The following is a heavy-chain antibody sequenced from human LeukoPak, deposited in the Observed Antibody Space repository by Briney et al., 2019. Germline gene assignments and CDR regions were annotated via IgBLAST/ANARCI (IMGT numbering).Heavy chain of an antibody. CDR1: GFTFRSHW. J-gene: IGHJ3*02. CDR2: IKPDGIDK. Sequence: GGSLRLSCVGSGFTFRSHWVNWVRQTPGKGLEWVANIKPDGIDKYYVDSARGRFTVSRDNAKNSAFLQMTSLRAEDTAIYYCATISAQTFDIWGQGTLVSVSS. CDR3: ATISAQTFDI. D-gene: IGHD5-24*01. V-gene: IGHV3-7*01.